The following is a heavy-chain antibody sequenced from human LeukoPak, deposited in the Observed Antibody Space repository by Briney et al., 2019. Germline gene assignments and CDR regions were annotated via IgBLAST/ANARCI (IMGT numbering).Heavy chain of an antibody. CDR1: GYTFTSCG. CDR3: ARPLHLDYYHYGMDV. CDR2: ISAYNGNT. V-gene: IGHV1-18*01. D-gene: IGHD4-11*01. Sequence: ASVKVSCKASGYTFTSCGISWVRQAPGQGLEWMGWISAYNGNTNYAQKLQGRVTMTTDTSTSTAYMELRSLRSDDTAVYYCARPLHLDYYHYGMDVWGQGTTVTVSS. J-gene: IGHJ6*02.